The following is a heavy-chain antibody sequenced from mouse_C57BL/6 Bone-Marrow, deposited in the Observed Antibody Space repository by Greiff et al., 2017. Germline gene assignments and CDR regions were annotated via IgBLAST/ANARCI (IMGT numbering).Heavy chain of an antibody. CDR3: ATLLWLRRPYFDY. J-gene: IGHJ2*01. V-gene: IGHV5-9*01. D-gene: IGHD2-2*01. Sequence: EVNVVESGGGLVKPGGSLKLSCAASGFTFSSYTLSWVRQTPEKRLEWVATISGGGGNTYYPDSVKGRFTISRDNAKNTLYLQMSSLRSEDTALYYCATLLWLRRPYFDYWGQGTTLTVSS. CDR1: GFTFSSYT. CDR2: ISGGGGNT.